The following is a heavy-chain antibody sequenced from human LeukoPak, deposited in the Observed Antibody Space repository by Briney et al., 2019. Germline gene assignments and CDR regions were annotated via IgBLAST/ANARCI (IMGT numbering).Heavy chain of an antibody. CDR3: ARKGNWDGDYGGNSLLPYYFDY. J-gene: IGHJ4*02. CDR1: GGSLSGYY. V-gene: IGHV4-34*01. Sequence: SETLSLTCAVYGGSLSGYYWSWIRQPPGKGLEWIGEINHSGSTNYNPSLKSRVTISVDTSKNQFSLKLSSVTAADTAVYYCARKGNWDGDYGGNSLLPYYFDYWGQGTLVTVSS. CDR2: INHSGST. D-gene: IGHD4-23*01.